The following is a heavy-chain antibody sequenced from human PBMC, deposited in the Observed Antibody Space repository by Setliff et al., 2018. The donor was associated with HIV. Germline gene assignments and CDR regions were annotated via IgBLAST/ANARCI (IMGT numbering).Heavy chain of an antibody. Sequence: PSGTLSLPCVMYGGSFRDYYWTWIRQPPGKGLEWIGESNQRGSGNYNPSLKSRVTISVATSKNEFFLNMGSVTAADTAVYYCAKARRGDDSRLYYNHHGMDVWGQGTTVTVSS. CDR1: GGSFRDYY. CDR2: SNQRGSG. V-gene: IGHV4-34*01. D-gene: IGHD5-12*01. J-gene: IGHJ6*02. CDR3: AKARRGDDSRLYYNHHGMDV.